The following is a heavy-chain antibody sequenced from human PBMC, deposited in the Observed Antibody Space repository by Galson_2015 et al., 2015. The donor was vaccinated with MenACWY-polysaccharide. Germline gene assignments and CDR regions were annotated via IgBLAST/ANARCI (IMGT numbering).Heavy chain of an antibody. CDR1: GFTFDDYA. Sequence: SLRLSCAASGFTFDDYAMHWVRQVPGKGLEWVSGINSDSVTTDYADSVKGRFTISRDNSKNTLYVQMNSLRAEDTAVYYCAKNQAPYGFGSGSKRQDYYSYGMDVWGQGTTVTVSS. CDR3: AKNQAPYGFGSGSKRQDYYSYGMDV. V-gene: IGHV3-9*01. D-gene: IGHD3-10*01. J-gene: IGHJ6*02. CDR2: INSDSVTT.